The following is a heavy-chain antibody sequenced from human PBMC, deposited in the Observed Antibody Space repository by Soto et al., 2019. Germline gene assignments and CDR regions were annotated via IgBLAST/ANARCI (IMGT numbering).Heavy chain of an antibody. D-gene: IGHD3-22*01. CDR3: ARVRYYDSSGYYHSS. CDR2: ISAYNGNT. J-gene: IGHJ5*02. CDR1: GYTFTSYG. Sequence: GASVKVSCKASGYTFTSYGISWVRQAPGQGLEWMGWISAYNGNTNYAQKLQGRVTMTTDTSTSTAYMELRSLRSGDTAVYYCARVRYYDSSGYYHSSWGQGTLVTVS. V-gene: IGHV1-18*04.